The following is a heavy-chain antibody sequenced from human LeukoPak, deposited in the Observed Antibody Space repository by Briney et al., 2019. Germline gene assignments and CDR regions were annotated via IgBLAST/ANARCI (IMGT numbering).Heavy chain of an antibody. J-gene: IGHJ4*02. CDR3: AKSSLSVLVAIVD. Sequence: QPGGSLRLSCAASGFTFSSYAMTWVRQAPGKGLEWVSAISGRGDNTYYADPVKGRFTISRDNSKNTLYLQMNSLRAEDTAVYYCAKSSLSVLVAIVDWGQGTPVTVSS. D-gene: IGHD2-21*01. CDR1: GFTFSSYA. V-gene: IGHV3-23*01. CDR2: ISGRGDNT.